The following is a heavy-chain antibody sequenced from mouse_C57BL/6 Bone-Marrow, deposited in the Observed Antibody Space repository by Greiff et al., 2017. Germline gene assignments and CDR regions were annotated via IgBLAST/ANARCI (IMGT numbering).Heavy chain of an antibody. CDR3: TRIAY. V-gene: IGHV14-4*01. CDR2: IDPENGDT. J-gene: IGHJ3*01. Sequence: EVKLVESGAELVRPGASVKLSCTASGFNIKDDYMHWVKQRPEQGLEWIGWIDPENGDTEYASKFQGKGTITVDTSSNTASLQLSSLTSEDTAVYYGTRIAYWGQGTLVTVSA. CDR1: GFNIKDDY.